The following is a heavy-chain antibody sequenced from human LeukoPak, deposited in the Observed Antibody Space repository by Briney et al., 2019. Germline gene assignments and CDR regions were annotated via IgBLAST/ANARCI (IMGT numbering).Heavy chain of an antibody. D-gene: IGHD6-6*01. V-gene: IGHV4-4*07. CDR3: ARGSPRPASSNDY. CDR2: IYTSGST. J-gene: IGHJ4*02. Sequence: SETLSLTCTVSGVSISNYYWSWIRQPAGKGLESIGGIYTSGSTKYNPSLKSRVTISVDKSKNQFSLKLSSVTAADTAVYYCARGSPRPASSNDYWGQGTLVTVSS. CDR1: GVSISNYY.